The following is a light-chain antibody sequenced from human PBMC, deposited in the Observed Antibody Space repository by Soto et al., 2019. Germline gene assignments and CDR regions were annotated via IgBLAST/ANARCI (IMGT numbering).Light chain of an antibody. Sequence: QSALTQPASVSGSPGQSITISCTASTSDVAVSNYVSWYQQLPGKAPKLLIYEVSYRPSGVSNRFSGSKSGSTASLTISGLXXXXXXXXYCSSYTSSNTLFGGGTKLTVL. CDR1: TSDVAVSNY. CDR2: EVS. J-gene: IGLJ2*01. CDR3: SSYTSSNTL. V-gene: IGLV2-14*01.